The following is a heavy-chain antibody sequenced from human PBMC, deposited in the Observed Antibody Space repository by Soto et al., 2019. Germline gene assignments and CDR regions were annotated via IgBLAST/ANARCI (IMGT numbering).Heavy chain of an antibody. CDR3: ARVLRGWFDP. CDR2: ISHSGIT. Sequence: ASETLSLTCAVSGGSITSANWRTWVRQPPGGGLEWIGEISHSGITNYKASLKSRVTMSVDKTKNDVSLKLTSVTAADTAVYYCARVLRGWFDPWGQGTPVTVSS. CDR1: GGSITSANW. J-gene: IGHJ5*02. V-gene: IGHV4-4*02.